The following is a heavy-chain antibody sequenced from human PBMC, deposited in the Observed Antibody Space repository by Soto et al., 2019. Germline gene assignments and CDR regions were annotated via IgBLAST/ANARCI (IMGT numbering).Heavy chain of an antibody. J-gene: IGHJ4*02. CDR3: AREEPHPAPLVF. D-gene: IGHD1-26*01. CDR2: ISFDEANK. CDR1: GFTFSRYP. Sequence: GGSLRLSCETFGFTFSRYPIHWVRQAPGKGLEWVAGISFDEANKKYADSVRGRFTVSRDNLMSTVYLQMDSLGAEDTASYFCAREEPHPAPLVFWGQGT. V-gene: IGHV3-30-3*01.